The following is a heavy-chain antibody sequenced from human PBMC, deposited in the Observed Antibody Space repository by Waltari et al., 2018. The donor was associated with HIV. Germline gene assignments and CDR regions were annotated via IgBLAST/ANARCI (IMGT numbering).Heavy chain of an antibody. V-gene: IGHV1-2*02. CDR1: GYTFSDYY. D-gene: IGHD3-3*01. CDR3: ARDRYDLAANYFWFSAWSDF. J-gene: IGHJ4*02. CDR2: LDPKNGNT. Sequence: QSGAEVKRPGASVRVSCETSGYTFSDYYISWVRSVPGQGLEWMGWLDPKNGNTDYAAKFQGRVTMSRDSLKSTAYLQLNNLREDDTAIYFCARDRYDLAANYFWFSAWSDFWGQGTPVTVSS.